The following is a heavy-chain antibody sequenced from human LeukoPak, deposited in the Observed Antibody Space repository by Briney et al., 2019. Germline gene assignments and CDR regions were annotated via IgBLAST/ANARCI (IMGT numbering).Heavy chain of an antibody. CDR1: VFTFDDYA. Sequence: SGRSLRLSCAASVFTFDDYAMHWVRQAPGKGLEWVSGISWNSGSIGYADSVKGRFTISRDNAKNSLYLQMNSLRAEDMALYYCAKGVGSVFDLWGRGTLVTVSS. CDR2: ISWNSGSI. J-gene: IGHJ2*01. D-gene: IGHD1-26*01. CDR3: AKGVGSVFDL. V-gene: IGHV3-9*03.